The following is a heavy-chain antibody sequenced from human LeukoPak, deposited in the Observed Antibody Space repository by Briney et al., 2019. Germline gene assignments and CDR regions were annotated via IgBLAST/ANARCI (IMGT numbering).Heavy chain of an antibody. Sequence: GGSLRLSCAASGFTFSSYAMSWVRQAPGRGLEWVSGISGSGDSTNYADSVKGRFTSSRDNSKNTLFLQMNMPRAEDTAVYYCAKIPVSYSSGWSNFDYWGQGTLVTVSS. J-gene: IGHJ4*02. D-gene: IGHD6-19*01. CDR1: GFTFSSYA. CDR3: AKIPVSYSSGWSNFDY. CDR2: ISGSGDST. V-gene: IGHV3-23*01.